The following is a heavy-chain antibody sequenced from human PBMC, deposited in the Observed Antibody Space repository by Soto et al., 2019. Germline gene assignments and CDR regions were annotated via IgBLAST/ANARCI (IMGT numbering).Heavy chain of an antibody. CDR2: ISGGGGST. Sequence: PGGSLRLSCAASGFTFSSYAMSWVRQAPGKGLEWVSAISGGGGSTYYADSVKGRFTISRDNSKNTLYLQMNSLRAEDTAVYYCVKDWTHYDFWSGSLDYWGQGTLVTVSS. V-gene: IGHV3-23*01. CDR1: GFTFSSYA. J-gene: IGHJ4*02. CDR3: VKDWTHYDFWSGSLDY. D-gene: IGHD3-3*01.